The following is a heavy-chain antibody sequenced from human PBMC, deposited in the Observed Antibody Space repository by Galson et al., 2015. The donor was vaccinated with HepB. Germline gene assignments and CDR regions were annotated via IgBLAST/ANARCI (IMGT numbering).Heavy chain of an antibody. J-gene: IGHJ4*02. CDR1: AFTFSSYA. CDR3: ARVGEGGVVVAATFDY. CDR2: ISYDGSNK. V-gene: IGHV3-30*04. Sequence: SLRLSCAASAFTFSSYAMHWVRQAPGKGLEWVAGISYDGSNKYYADSVKGRFSISRDNSKNTLYLQMNSRRDEDTAVYYCARVGEGGVVVAATFDYWGQGTLVTVSS. D-gene: IGHD2-15*01.